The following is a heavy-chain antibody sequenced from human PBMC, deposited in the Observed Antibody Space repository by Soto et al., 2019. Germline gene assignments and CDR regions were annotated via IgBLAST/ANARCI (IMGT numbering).Heavy chain of an antibody. J-gene: IGHJ6*02. D-gene: IGHD3-10*01. CDR1: GGSISSGGYY. CDR2: IYYSGST. V-gene: IGHV4-31*03. CDR3: ARVFGFGGMDV. Sequence: QVQLQESGPGLVKPSQTLSLTCTVSGGSISSGGYYWSWIRQHPGKGLEWIGYIYYSGSTYYNPYLKSRVTMSVDTSKNQFSLKLSFVTAADTAVYYCARVFGFGGMDVWGQGTTVTVSS.